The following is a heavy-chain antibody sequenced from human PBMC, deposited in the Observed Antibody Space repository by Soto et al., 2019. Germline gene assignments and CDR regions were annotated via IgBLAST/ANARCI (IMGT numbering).Heavy chain of an antibody. CDR3: ASPHGETYHYYYYYGMDV. D-gene: IGHD3-10*01. V-gene: IGHV1-2*02. J-gene: IGHJ6*02. CDR2: INPNSGGT. CDR1: GYTFTGYY. Sequence: ASVKVSCKASGYTFTGYYMHWVRQAPGQGLEWMGWINPNSGGTNYAQKFQRRVTMTRDTSISTAYMELSRLRSDDTAVYYCASPHGETYHYYYYYGMDVWGQGTTVTVSS.